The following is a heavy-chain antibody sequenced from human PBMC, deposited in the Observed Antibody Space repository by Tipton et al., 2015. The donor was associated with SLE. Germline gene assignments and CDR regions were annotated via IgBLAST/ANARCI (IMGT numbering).Heavy chain of an antibody. J-gene: IGHJ2*01. D-gene: IGHD3-22*01. Sequence: SLRLSCAASGFTLSGYAMHWVRQAPGKGLEWVAVISYDGSNRNYADSVKGRFTVSRENAKNSLYLQMNSLTVGDTAVYYCTREGLSSAWNNWYFDLWGRGTLVTVSS. CDR2: ISYDGSNR. V-gene: IGHV3-30*14. CDR3: TREGLSSAWNNWYFDL. CDR1: GFTLSGYA.